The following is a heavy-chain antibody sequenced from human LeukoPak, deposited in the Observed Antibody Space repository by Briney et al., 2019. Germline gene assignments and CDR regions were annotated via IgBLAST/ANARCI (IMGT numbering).Heavy chain of an antibody. Sequence: GSLRLSCVASGFSFSASWMSWVRQSPEKGLEWVANIKHDGSGKYYLDSVKGRFTISRDNAKNSLYLEMNSLRVEDTARYYCARDSPEVGIDYWGQGTLVSVSS. V-gene: IGHV3-7*03. CDR3: ARDSPEVGIDY. CDR2: IKHDGSGK. J-gene: IGHJ4*02. CDR1: GFSFSASW. D-gene: IGHD1-26*01.